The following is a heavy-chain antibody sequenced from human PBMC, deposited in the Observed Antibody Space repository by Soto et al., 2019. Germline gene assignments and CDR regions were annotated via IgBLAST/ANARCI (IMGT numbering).Heavy chain of an antibody. CDR1: GFTFSGSA. J-gene: IGHJ4*02. CDR2: IRSKANSYAT. Sequence: GGSLRLSCAASGFTFSGSAMHWVRQASGKGLEWVGRIRSKANSYATAYAASVKGRFTISRDDSKNTAYLQMNSLKTEDTAVYYCTRHVSDFWSGYYGDRYFDYWGQGTLVTVSS. V-gene: IGHV3-73*01. CDR3: TRHVSDFWSGYYGDRYFDY. D-gene: IGHD3-3*01.